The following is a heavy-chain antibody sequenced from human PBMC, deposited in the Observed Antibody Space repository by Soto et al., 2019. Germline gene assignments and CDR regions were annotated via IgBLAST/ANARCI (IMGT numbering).Heavy chain of an antibody. CDR2: ISGSGGST. Sequence: PGGSLRLSCAASGFTFSSYAMSWVRQAPGKGLEWVSAISGSGGSTYYADSVKGRFTISRDNSKNTLYLQMNSLRAEDTAVYYCAKHPYGSSTSPNWFDPWGQGTLVTVSS. J-gene: IGHJ5*02. CDR3: AKHPYGSSTSPNWFDP. D-gene: IGHD2-2*01. CDR1: GFTFSSYA. V-gene: IGHV3-23*01.